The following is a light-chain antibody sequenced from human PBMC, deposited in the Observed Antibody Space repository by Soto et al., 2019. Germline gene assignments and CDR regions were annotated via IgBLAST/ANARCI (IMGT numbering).Light chain of an antibody. V-gene: IGKV1-5*03. CDR1: QSISSW. J-gene: IGKJ2*01. CDR3: QQYNSLYN. Sequence: DIQMTQSPSTLSASVGDRVTITCRASQSISSWLAWYQQKPGKAPKLLIYKASSLESGVPSRFSGSGSGTEFALNNSSLQTDDFATYYCQQYNSLYNFGQGTKLEIK. CDR2: KAS.